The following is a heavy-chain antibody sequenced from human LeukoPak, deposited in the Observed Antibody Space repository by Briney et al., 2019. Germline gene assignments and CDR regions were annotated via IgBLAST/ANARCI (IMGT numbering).Heavy chain of an antibody. D-gene: IGHD4-11*01. J-gene: IGHJ4*02. CDR2: ISSSGSTI. CDR3: ARVSYSNYFDY. CDR1: GFTFSDYY. Sequence: GGSLRLSCAASGFTFSDYYMSWIRQAPGKGLEWVSYISSSGSTIYYADSVKGRFTISRDNAKNSLYLQMNSLRAEGTAVYYCARVSYSNYFDYWGQGTLVTVSS. V-gene: IGHV3-11*01.